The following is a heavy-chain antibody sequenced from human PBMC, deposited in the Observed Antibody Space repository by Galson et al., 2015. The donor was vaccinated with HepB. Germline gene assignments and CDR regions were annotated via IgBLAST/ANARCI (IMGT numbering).Heavy chain of an antibody. Sequence: SLRLSCAASGFTFSTYDMHWVRHAAGKGLEWVSAIGTAGDTYYSGSVKGRFTNSRENAKNSLYLQMNSLRVGDTAVYYCARGLIGYSYGFDYWGQGTLVTVSS. V-gene: IGHV3-13*01. J-gene: IGHJ4*02. CDR1: GFTFSTYD. CDR3: ARGLIGYSYGFDY. CDR2: IGTAGDT. D-gene: IGHD5-18*01.